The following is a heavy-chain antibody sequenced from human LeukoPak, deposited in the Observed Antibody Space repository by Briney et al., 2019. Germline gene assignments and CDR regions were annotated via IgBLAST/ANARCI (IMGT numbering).Heavy chain of an antibody. CDR1: GFTLSSYS. CDR3: ARVTIFGVGLDY. J-gene: IGHJ4*01. CDR2: ISSSSSYI. V-gene: IGHV3-21*01. Sequence: GGSLRLSCAASGFTLSSYSMNWVRQAPGKGLEWVSSISSSSSYIHYTDSVKGRFTISRDNTKKSLYLQMNSLRAEDTAVYYCARVTIFGVGLDYWGHGILVTVSS. D-gene: IGHD3-3*01.